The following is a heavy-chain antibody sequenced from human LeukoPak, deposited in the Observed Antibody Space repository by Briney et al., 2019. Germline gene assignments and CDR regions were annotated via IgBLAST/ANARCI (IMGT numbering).Heavy chain of an antibody. V-gene: IGHV4-34*01. CDR3: ARGQTHGRFDY. CDR2: INHSGST. Sequence: SETLSLTCAVYGGSFSGYYWSWIRQPAGKGLEWIGEINHSGSTNYNPSLKSRVTISVDTSKNQFSLKLSSVTAADTAVYYCARGQTHGRFDYWGQGTLVTVSS. CDR1: GGSFSGYY. J-gene: IGHJ4*02.